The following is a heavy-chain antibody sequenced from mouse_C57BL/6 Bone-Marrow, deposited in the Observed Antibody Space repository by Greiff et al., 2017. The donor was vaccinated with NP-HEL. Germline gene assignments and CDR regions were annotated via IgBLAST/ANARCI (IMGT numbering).Heavy chain of an antibody. Sequence: EVQVVESGGGLVKPGGSLKLSCAASGFTFSSYAMSWVRQTPEKRLEWVATISDGGSYTYYPDNVKGRFTISRDNAKNNLYLQMSHLKSEYTDMYYCARSHYYGSSFFAYWGQGTLVTVSA. CDR2: ISDGGSYT. CDR3: ARSHYYGSSFFAY. J-gene: IGHJ3*01. V-gene: IGHV5-4*01. CDR1: GFTFSSYA. D-gene: IGHD1-1*01.